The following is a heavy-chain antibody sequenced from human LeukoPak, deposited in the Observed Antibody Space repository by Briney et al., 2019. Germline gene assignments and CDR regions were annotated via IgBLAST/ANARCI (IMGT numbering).Heavy chain of an antibody. D-gene: IGHD3-22*01. V-gene: IGHV3-72*01. J-gene: IGHJ3*02. CDR3: ARVLDYYAGRGYSTDAFDI. CDR2: IRNRAKSYST. CDR1: GFTFSDHY. Sequence: PGGSLRLSCADSGFTFSDHYMEWVRQAPGKGLEWVGRIRNRAKSYSTQNAPSVKDRFTISRDDSRNSLYLQMNSLKTEHTAVYFCARVLDYYAGRGYSTDAFDIWGQGTMVTVSS.